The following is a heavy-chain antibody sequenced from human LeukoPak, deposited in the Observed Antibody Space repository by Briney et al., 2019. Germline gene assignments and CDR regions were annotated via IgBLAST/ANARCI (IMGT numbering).Heavy chain of an antibody. J-gene: IGHJ5*02. CDR3: ARDAYTTTSNWLDP. CDR2: VTGDGSDI. CDR1: GFTLNKYW. D-gene: IGHD4-17*01. V-gene: IGHV3-74*01. Sequence: GGSLRLSCEASGFTLNKYWMHWVRQAPGKGLVWVSRVTGDGSDIAYADSVKGRFTVSRDDAKNTLFLQMTSLRVEDTAIYYCARDAYTTTSNWLDPWGQGTLVTVSS.